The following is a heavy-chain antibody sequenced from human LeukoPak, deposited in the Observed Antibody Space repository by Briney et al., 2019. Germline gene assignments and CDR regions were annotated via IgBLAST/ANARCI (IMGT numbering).Heavy chain of an antibody. J-gene: IGHJ6*02. Sequence: GGSLRLSCAASGFTFSNAWMNWVRQAPGRGLEWVGRIKSKTDGGTTDYAAPVKGRFTISRDDSKNTLYLQMNSLRAEDTAVYYCAKYQLPHTLCGMDVWGQGTTVTVSS. CDR1: GFTFSNAW. CDR3: AKYQLPHTLCGMDV. D-gene: IGHD2-2*01. CDR2: IKSKTDGGTT. V-gene: IGHV3-15*07.